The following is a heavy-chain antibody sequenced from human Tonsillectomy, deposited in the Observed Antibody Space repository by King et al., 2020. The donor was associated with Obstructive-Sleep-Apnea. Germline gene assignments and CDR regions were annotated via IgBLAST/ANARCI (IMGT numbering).Heavy chain of an antibody. J-gene: IGHJ4*02. D-gene: IGHD5-12*01. CDR3: ARDLMGGYDSGY. Sequence: VQLVESGGGLVKPGGSLRLSCAASGFTFSSYSMNWVRQAPGKGLEWVSSISSSSSYIYYADSVKGRFTISRDNAKNSLYLQMNSLRAEDTAVYYCARDLMGGYDSGYWGQGTLVTVSS. CDR1: GFTFSSYS. CDR2: ISSSSSYI. V-gene: IGHV3-21*01.